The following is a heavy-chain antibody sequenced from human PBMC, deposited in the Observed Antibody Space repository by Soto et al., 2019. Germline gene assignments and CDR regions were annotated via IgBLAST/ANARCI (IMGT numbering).Heavy chain of an antibody. V-gene: IGHV4-4*07. Sequence: SETLSLTCTVSGGSISSYYWSWIRQPAGKGLEWIGRIYTSGSTNYNPSLKSRVTMSVDTSKNQFCLKLSSVTAAATAVYYCARTTMVRGVIIEWRFDPWGQGTLVTVSS. D-gene: IGHD3-10*01. CDR2: IYTSGST. J-gene: IGHJ5*02. CDR1: GGSISSYY. CDR3: ARTTMVRGVIIEWRFDP.